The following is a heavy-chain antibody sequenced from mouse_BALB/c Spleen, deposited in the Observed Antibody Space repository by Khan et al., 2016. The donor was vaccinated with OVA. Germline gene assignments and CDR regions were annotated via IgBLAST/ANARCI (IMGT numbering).Heavy chain of an antibody. CDR3: ARMARTIN. CDR1: GFTFSSYG. J-gene: IGHJ2*01. Sequence: EVELVESGGGLVQPGGSLKLSCAASGFTFSSYGMSWVRQTPDKRLELVATINSNGGSTYYPDSVKGRFTISRDNAKKTLYLQISSLKSEDTAMYYCARMARTINWGQGTTLTVSS. CDR2: INSNGGST. D-gene: IGHD1-2*01. V-gene: IGHV5-6-3*01.